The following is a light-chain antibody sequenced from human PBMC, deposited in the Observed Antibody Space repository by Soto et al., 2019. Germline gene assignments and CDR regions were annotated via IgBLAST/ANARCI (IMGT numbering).Light chain of an antibody. V-gene: IGLV2-14*03. CDR1: SSDVGGYNF. CDR2: DVS. Sequence: QSVLTQPASVSGSPGQSITISCTGTSSDVGGYNFVSWYQHHPGKAPQLIICDVSNRPSGVSNRFSGSKSGNTASLTISGLQAEDEADYYCTSYTSSSTYVFGTGTKLTVL. CDR3: TSYTSSSTYV. J-gene: IGLJ1*01.